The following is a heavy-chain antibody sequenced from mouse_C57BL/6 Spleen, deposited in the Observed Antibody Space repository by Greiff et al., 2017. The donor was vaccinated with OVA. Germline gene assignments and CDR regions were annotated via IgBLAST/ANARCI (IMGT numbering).Heavy chain of an antibody. CDR1: GFTFSDYG. D-gene: IGHD4-1*01. CDR3: ARRETGTYYFDY. J-gene: IGHJ2*01. V-gene: IGHV5-17*01. Sequence: EVQVVESGGGLVKPGGSLKLSCAASGFTFSDYGMHWVRQAPEKGLEWVAYISSGSSTIYYAATVQGRFTISRDTAKNTLYLPMTSLMSEDTAMYYCARRETGTYYFDYWGQGTTLTVSS. CDR2: ISSGSSTI.